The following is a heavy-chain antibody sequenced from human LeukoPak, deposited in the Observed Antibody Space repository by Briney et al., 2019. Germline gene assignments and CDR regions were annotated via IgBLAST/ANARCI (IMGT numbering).Heavy chain of an antibody. Sequence: GASVKVSCKASGYTFTSYYMHWVRQAPGQGLEWMGIINPSGGSTSYAQKFQGRVTMTRDTSTSTVYMELSSLRSEDTAVYYCAIPLWFGELLGAFDIWGQGTMVTVSS. J-gene: IGHJ3*02. V-gene: IGHV1-46*01. D-gene: IGHD3-10*01. CDR2: INPSGGST. CDR1: GYTFTSYY. CDR3: AIPLWFGELLGAFDI.